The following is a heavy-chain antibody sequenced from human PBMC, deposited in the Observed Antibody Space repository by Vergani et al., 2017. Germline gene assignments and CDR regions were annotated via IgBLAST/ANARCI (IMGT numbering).Heavy chain of an antibody. CDR2: ISARYPST. Sequence: EVQLLQSGGGVIQPGGSVRLSCAASGFDFSSYIMNWVRQAPGKGLEWVSAISARYPSTYYADSVKGRFTISRDNSKNMLYLQMNSLRAEDTAVYYCARLSYDTTPYLQGGYDCWGQGTLVSVSS. CDR1: GFDFSSYI. J-gene: IGHJ4*02. V-gene: IGHV3-23*01. CDR3: ARLSYDTTPYLQGGYDC. D-gene: IGHD3-22*01.